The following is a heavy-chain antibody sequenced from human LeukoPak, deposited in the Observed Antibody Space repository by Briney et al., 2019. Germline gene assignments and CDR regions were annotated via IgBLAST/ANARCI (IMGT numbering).Heavy chain of an antibody. D-gene: IGHD4-17*01. CDR2: ISWDGGST. CDR1: GFTFDDYA. V-gene: IGHV3-43D*03. CDR3: AKDISTVTTPYYYGMDV. Sequence: GGSLRLSCAASGFTFDDYAMHWVRHAPGKGLEWVSLISWDGGSTYYADSVKGRFTISRDNSKNSLYLQMNSLRAEDTALYYCAKDISTVTTPYYYGMDVWGQGTTVTVSS. J-gene: IGHJ6*02.